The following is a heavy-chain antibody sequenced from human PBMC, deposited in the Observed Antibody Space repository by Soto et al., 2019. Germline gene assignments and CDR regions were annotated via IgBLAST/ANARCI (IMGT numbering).Heavy chain of an antibody. D-gene: IGHD3-22*01. CDR3: AKALYYYDSSGYYRVPYFDY. Sequence: GGSLRLSCAASGFTFSSYGMHWVRQAPGKGLEWVAVIWYDGSNKYYADSVKGRFTISRDNSKNTLYLQMNSLRAEDTAVYYCAKALYYYDSSGYYRVPYFDYWGQGTLVTVSS. J-gene: IGHJ4*02. CDR1: GFTFSSYG. V-gene: IGHV3-33*06. CDR2: IWYDGSNK.